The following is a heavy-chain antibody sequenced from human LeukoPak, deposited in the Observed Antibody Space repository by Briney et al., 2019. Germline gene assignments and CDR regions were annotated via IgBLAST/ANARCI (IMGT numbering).Heavy chain of an antibody. V-gene: IGHV3-7*01. CDR1: GFTFSSYS. J-gene: IGHJ4*02. Sequence: GGSLRLSCAASGFTFSSYSMNWVRQAPGKGLEWVANIKPDGSEKYYVDSVKGRFTISRDNAKKSLYLQMNSLRVEDTAVYYCARDWSLSLWGQGTLVTVSS. CDR2: IKPDGSEK. CDR3: ARDWSLSL.